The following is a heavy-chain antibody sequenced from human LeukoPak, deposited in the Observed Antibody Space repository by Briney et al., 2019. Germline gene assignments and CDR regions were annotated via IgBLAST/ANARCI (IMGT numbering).Heavy chain of an antibody. CDR1: GITLSNYG. J-gene: IGHJ5*02. Sequence: QSGGSLRLSCAVSGITLSNYGMSWVRQAPGKGLEWVAGISGSGGSTIYADSVKGRFTISRDNSKNTLYLQMNSLRAEDTAVYYCARGRYCSSTSCSNWFDPWGQGTLVTVSS. V-gene: IGHV3-23*01. D-gene: IGHD2-2*01. CDR3: ARGRYCSSTSCSNWFDP. CDR2: ISGSGGST.